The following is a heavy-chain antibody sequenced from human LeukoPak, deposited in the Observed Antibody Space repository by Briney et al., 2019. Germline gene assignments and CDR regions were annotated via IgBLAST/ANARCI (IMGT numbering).Heavy chain of an antibody. CDR3: ARDSFRYNGVY. Sequence: GGSLRLSCAASGFTFSSYEMNWDRQAPGKGLEWVSYISSSGTTIYYADSVKGRFTISRDNAKNSLYLQMSSLRAEDTAVYYCARDSFRYNGVYWGQGTLVTVSS. J-gene: IGHJ4*02. D-gene: IGHD5-24*01. CDR1: GFTFSSYE. V-gene: IGHV3-48*03. CDR2: ISSSGTTI.